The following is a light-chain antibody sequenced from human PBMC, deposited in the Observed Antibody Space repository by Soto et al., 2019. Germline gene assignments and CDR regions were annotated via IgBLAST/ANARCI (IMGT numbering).Light chain of an antibody. V-gene: IGLV3-1*01. CDR3: QAWDSSYVV. CDR1: KLGDKY. CDR2: KDS. J-gene: IGLJ2*01. Sequence: SYELTQPPSVSVSPGQTASITCSGDKLGDKYACWYQQKPGQSPVLVIYKDSKRPSGIPERVSGSNSGNTATLTISGTQAMDEAYYYCQAWDSSYVVFGGGTKVTVL.